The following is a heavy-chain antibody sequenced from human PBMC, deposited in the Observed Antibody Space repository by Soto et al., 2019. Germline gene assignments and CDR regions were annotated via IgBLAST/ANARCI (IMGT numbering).Heavy chain of an antibody. CDR1: GFTFSNYA. J-gene: IGHJ3*02. D-gene: IGHD2-15*01. V-gene: IGHV3-23*01. Sequence: EVQLLESGGGLVQPGGSQRLSCAASGFTFSNYAMNWVRQAPGKGLEWVSVISGSGSSTYYADSVKGRFSISRDHSKNTLYLQMSSLRADDTAVYYCARRSPSWAFDIWGQGTMVTVSS. CDR3: ARRSPSWAFDI. CDR2: ISGSGSST.